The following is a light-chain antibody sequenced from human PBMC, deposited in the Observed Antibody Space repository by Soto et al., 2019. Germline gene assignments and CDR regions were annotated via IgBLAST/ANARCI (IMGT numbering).Light chain of an antibody. CDR3: QQTFNTPRT. J-gene: IGKJ1*01. CDR2: SAS. CDR1: QNINTL. Sequence: DIQMTQSPSSLSASVGDRITITCRASQNINTLLNWYQQKPGRAPNLLISSASISLSGVPSRFTGSGSGTEFTLTVSSLQPGDFATYYCQQTFNTPRTFGQGTRVETK. V-gene: IGKV1-39*01.